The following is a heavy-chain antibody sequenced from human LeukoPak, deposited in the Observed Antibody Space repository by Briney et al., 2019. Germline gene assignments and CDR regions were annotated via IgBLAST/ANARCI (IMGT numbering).Heavy chain of an antibody. J-gene: IGHJ4*02. CDR2: ISYDGSNK. CDR3: ARDRRDGYNYFSDLGDY. CDR1: GFTFSSYA. D-gene: IGHD5-24*01. V-gene: IGHV3-30-3*01. Sequence: GRSLRLSCAASGFTFSSYAMHWVRQAPGKGLEWVAVISYDGSNKYYADSVKGRFTISRDNSKNTLYLQMNSLRAEDTAVYYCARDRRDGYNYFSDLGDYWGQGTLVTVSS.